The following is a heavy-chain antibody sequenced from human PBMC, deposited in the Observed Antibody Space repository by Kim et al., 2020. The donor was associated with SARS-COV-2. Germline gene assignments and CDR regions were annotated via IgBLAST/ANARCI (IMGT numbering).Heavy chain of an antibody. D-gene: IGHD6-13*01. J-gene: IGHJ4*02. CDR2: IDGDASNT. CDR1: GCTLSNYA. Sequence: GGSLRLSCAASGCTLSNYAMSWVRQAPGKGLEWVSDIDGDASNTFYADSVKGRFTISRDNSKNTLYLQMNSLRTEDTAVYYCANRPGLPSGGTFDYWGQGARVPVSS. CDR3: ANRPGLPSGGTFDY. V-gene: IGHV3-23*01.